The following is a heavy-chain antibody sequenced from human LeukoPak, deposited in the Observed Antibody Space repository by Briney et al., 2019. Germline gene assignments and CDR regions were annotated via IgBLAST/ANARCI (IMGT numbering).Heavy chain of an antibody. D-gene: IGHD6-13*01. CDR2: ISYDGSNK. V-gene: IGHV3-30*04. CDR1: GFTFSSYA. J-gene: IGHJ4*02. CDR3: ARALAPGIAAAGTGTDY. Sequence: GGSLRLSCAASGFTFSSYAMHWVRQAPGKGLEWVAVISYDGSNKYYADSVKGRFTISRDNSKNTLYLQMNSLRAEDTAVYYCARALAPGIAAAGTGTDYWGQGTLVTVSS.